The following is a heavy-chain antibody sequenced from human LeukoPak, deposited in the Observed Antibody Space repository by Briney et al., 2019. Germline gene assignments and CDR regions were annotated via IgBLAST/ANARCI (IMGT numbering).Heavy chain of an antibody. J-gene: IGHJ6*04. D-gene: IGHD2-15*01. CDR1: GYTFTSYY. CDR3: ARAHCSGGSCYLLSLDV. V-gene: IGHV1-46*01. Sequence: GASVKVSCKASGYTFTSYYMHWVRQAPGQGLEWMGIINPSGGSTSYAQKFQGRGTMTRDTSTSTVYMELSSLRSEDTAVYYCARAHCSGGSCYLLSLDVWGKGTTVTVTS. CDR2: INPSGGST.